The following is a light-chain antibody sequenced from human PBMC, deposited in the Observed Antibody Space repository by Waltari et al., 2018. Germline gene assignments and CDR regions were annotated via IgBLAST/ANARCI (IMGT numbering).Light chain of an antibody. J-gene: IGKJ1*01. CDR2: KAS. CDR1: QSISSW. CDR3: QQYPRT. V-gene: IGKV1-5*03. Sequence: DIQMTQSPSTLSASVGDRVTITCRASQSISSWLAWYQPKPGKAPKLLIYKASSLESGVPARFSGSGSVTEFTLTISSLQPDDFATYYCQQYPRTFGQGTKVEIK.